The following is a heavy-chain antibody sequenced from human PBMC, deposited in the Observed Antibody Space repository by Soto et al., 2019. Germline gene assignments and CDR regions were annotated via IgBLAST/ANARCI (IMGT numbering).Heavy chain of an antibody. V-gene: IGHV3-15*07. CDR3: TTLTLYYYDSSGYYLDFDY. D-gene: IGHD3-22*01. Sequence: GGSLRLSCAASGFTFSNAWMNWVRQAPGKGLEWVGRIKSKTDGGTTDYAAPVKGRFTISRDDSKNTLYLQMNSLKTEDTAVYYCTTLTLYYYDSSGYYLDFDYWGQGTLVTVSS. CDR1: GFTFSNAW. CDR2: IKSKTDGGTT. J-gene: IGHJ4*02.